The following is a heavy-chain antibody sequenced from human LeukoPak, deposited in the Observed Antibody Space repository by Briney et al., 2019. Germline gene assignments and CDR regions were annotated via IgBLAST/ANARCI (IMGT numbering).Heavy chain of an antibody. CDR3: VRGGIASAFDI. J-gene: IGHJ3*02. D-gene: IGHD6-13*01. CDR1: GFTFSSNW. CDR2: IISNENSA. Sequence: GGSLRLSCAPSGFTFSSNWMHWVRQAPGKGLVWVSRIISNENSATYADSVKGRFTISRDNAKNTLYLQMNSLRAEDTAVYYCVRGGIASAFDIWGQGTMVTVSS. V-gene: IGHV3-74*01.